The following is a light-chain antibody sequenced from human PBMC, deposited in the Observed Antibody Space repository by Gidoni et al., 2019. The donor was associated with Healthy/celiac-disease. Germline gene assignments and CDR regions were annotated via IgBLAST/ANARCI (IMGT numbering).Light chain of an antibody. Sequence: IQITQSPSSLSASVGDRVTITCRASQSISSYLNWYQQKPVKAPKLLIDAASSLQSGVQSRFSGSGSGTDLTLTISSMQPEDCATYYCQQSYSTPPLTFXGXTKVEIK. V-gene: IGKV1-39*01. CDR1: QSISSY. CDR2: AAS. J-gene: IGKJ4*01. CDR3: QQSYSTPPLT.